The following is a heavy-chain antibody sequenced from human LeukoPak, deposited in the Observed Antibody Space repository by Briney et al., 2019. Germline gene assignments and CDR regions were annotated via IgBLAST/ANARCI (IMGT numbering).Heavy chain of an antibody. CDR2: VYYTGST. J-gene: IGHJ4*02. D-gene: IGHD6-19*01. CDR1: GGSISNYY. CDR3: ARGVVAGTNYSDY. V-gene: IGHV4-59*01. Sequence: SETLSLTCTVSGGSISNYYWSWIRQSPGKGLEWIGYVYYTGSTNYIPSLKSRVTISVDTSKNQFSLKLSSVTAADTAVYYCARGVVAGTNYSDYWGQGTLVTVSS.